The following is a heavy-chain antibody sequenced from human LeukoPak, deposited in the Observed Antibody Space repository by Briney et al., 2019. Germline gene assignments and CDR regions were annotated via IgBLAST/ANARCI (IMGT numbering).Heavy chain of an antibody. Sequence: ASVKVSCKASGYTFSSYGISWVRQAPGQGLQWMGWISTYNGNTIYAQKLQGRVTMTTDTSTSTAYMELRSLRSDDTAVYYCARLPLSSDYYYYYYMDVWGKGTTVTVSS. CDR1: GYTFSSYG. CDR3: ARLPLSSDYYYYYYMDV. CDR2: ISTYNGNT. D-gene: IGHD6-6*01. J-gene: IGHJ6*03. V-gene: IGHV1-18*01.